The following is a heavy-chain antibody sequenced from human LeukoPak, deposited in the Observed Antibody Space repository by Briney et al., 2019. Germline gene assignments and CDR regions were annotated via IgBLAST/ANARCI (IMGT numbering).Heavy chain of an antibody. D-gene: IGHD4-23*01. V-gene: IGHV1-69*05. CDR3: ARTGNGGNFVG. CDR1: GGTFSSYA. J-gene: IGHJ4*02. CDR2: IIPIFGTA. Sequence: SVKVSCKASGGTFSSYAISWVRQAPGQGLEWMGRIIPIFGTANYAQKFQGIVTITTDESTSTAYMELSSLRSEDTAVYYCARTGNGGNFVGWGQRTLVTVSS.